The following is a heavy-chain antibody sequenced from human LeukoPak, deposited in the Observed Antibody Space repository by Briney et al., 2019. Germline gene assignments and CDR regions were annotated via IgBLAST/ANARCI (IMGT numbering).Heavy chain of an antibody. CDR3: ARAGGCSGGSCSSPGFDY. Sequence: ASVKVSCKASGYTFTSYDINWVRQATGQGLEWMGWMNPNSGNTGYAQKFQGRVTMTRNTSISTAYMELSSLRSEDTAVYYCARAGGCSGGSCSSPGFDYWGQGTLVTVSS. V-gene: IGHV1-8*01. CDR1: GYTFTSYD. J-gene: IGHJ4*02. CDR2: MNPNSGNT. D-gene: IGHD2-15*01.